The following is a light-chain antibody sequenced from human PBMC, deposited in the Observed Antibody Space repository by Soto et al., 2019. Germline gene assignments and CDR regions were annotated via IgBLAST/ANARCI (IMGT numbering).Light chain of an antibody. Sequence: DIVMTQSPDSLAVSLGERATINCKSSQTVFFSSTNKNYLAWDQQRPGQPPKLLIYWASTREFGVPDRFSGSGSGTDFTLTISSLQAEDVAVYYCQQYYSTPPTFGGGTNVEIK. CDR1: QTVFFSSTNKNY. CDR2: WAS. CDR3: QQYYSTPPT. J-gene: IGKJ4*01. V-gene: IGKV4-1*01.